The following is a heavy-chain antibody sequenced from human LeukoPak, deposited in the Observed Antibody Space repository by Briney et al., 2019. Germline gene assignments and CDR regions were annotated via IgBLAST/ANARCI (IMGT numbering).Heavy chain of an antibody. Sequence: GRSLRLSCAASGFTFSSYGMHWVRQAPGKGLEWVAVISYDGSNKYYADSVKGRFTISRDNSKNTLYLQMNSLRAEDTAVYYCAKDGVDCSGGSCYPGGWLDPWGQGTLVTVSS. CDR2: ISYDGSNK. V-gene: IGHV3-30*18. D-gene: IGHD2-15*01. J-gene: IGHJ5*02. CDR1: GFTFSSYG. CDR3: AKDGVDCSGGSCYPGGWLDP.